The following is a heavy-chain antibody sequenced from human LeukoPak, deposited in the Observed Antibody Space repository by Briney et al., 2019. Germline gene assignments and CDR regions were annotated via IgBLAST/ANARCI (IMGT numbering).Heavy chain of an antibody. Sequence: ASVKVSCKASGYTFTGYYMHWVRQAPGQGLEWMGWINPNSGGTNYAQKFQGRVTMTRDTSISTAYMELSSLRSEDTAVYYCVSSTSSGYYYYYYGMDVWGQGTTVTVSS. CDR1: GYTFTGYY. CDR2: INPNSGGT. V-gene: IGHV1-2*02. J-gene: IGHJ6*02. D-gene: IGHD2-2*01. CDR3: VSSTSSGYYYYYYGMDV.